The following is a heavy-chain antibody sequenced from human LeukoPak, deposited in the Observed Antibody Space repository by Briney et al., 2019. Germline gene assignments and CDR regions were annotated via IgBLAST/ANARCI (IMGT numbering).Heavy chain of an antibody. J-gene: IGHJ6*02. D-gene: IGHD2-15*01. Sequence: ASVKVSCKASGYTFTGYYMHWVRQAPGQGLEWMGRINPNSGGTNYAQKFQGRVTMTRDTSISTAYMELSRLRSDDTAVYYCARVEEVWWELRDYYYGMDVWAKGPRSPSP. CDR3: ARVEEVWWELRDYYYGMDV. CDR2: INPNSGGT. CDR1: GYTFTGYY. V-gene: IGHV1-2*06.